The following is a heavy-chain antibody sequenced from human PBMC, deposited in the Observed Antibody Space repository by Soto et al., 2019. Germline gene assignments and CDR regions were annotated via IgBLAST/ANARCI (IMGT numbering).Heavy chain of an antibody. Sequence: ASVKVSCKASGYTFTSYAMHWVRQAPGQRLEWMGWINAGNGNTKYSQKFQGRVNITRDTSASTAYMELSSLRSEDTAVYYCASDRAVAGTGQLEYWGQGTLVTVSS. J-gene: IGHJ4*02. CDR3: ASDRAVAGTGQLEY. CDR1: GYTFTSYA. CDR2: INAGNGNT. D-gene: IGHD6-19*01. V-gene: IGHV1-3*01.